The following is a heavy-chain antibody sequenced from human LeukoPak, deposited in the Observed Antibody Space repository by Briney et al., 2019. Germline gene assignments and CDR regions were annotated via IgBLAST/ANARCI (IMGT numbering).Heavy chain of an antibody. D-gene: IGHD3-10*01. CDR2: ISWGGGST. CDR1: GFTFDDYT. Sequence: GGSLRLSCAASGFTFDDYTMHWVRQPPGKGLEWVSLISWGGGSTYYAYSVQCRFTISRDNSKNSLYLQMNSLRTEDTALYYCTKDHYYGSGSYYRPGASYYFDYWGQGTLVTVSS. V-gene: IGHV3-43*01. J-gene: IGHJ4*02. CDR3: TKDHYYGSGSYYRPGASYYFDY.